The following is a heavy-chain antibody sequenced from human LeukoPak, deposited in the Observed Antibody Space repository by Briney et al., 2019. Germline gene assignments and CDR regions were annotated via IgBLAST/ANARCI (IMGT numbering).Heavy chain of an antibody. CDR2: ISAYNGNT. J-gene: IGHJ4*02. Sequence: ASVKVSYKASGYTFTSYGISWVRQAPGQGLEWMGWISAYNGNTNYAQKLQGRVTMTTDTSTSTAYMELRSLRSDDTAVYYCARIPITMIVVVMDYWGQGTLVTVSS. V-gene: IGHV1-18*01. CDR1: GYTFTSYG. CDR3: ARIPITMIVVVMDY. D-gene: IGHD3-22*01.